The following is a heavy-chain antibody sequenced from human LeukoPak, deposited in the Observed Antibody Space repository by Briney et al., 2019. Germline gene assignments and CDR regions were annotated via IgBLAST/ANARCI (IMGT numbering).Heavy chain of an antibody. J-gene: IGHJ4*02. CDR3: ARDSSSWPKGY. Sequence: SVKVSCTASGGTFSSYAISWVRQAPGQGLEWMGGIIPIFGTANYAQKSQGRVTITADESTSTAYMELSSLRSEDTAVYYCARDSSSWPKGYWGQGTLVTVSS. CDR1: GGTFSSYA. D-gene: IGHD6-13*01. V-gene: IGHV1-69*13. CDR2: IIPIFGTA.